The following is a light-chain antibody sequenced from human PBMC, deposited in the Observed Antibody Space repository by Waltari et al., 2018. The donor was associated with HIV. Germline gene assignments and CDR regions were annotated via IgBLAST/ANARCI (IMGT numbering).Light chain of an antibody. Sequence: QSALTQPASLSGSPGQSITITCSGRGSDIGLYDPVSWYRQEPGKAPRLLIYGVSNRPSEISRRFSGSKARTTASLTISALQAEDEGDYYCSAYTMSGSLVFGGGTKLTVL. J-gene: IGLJ2*01. CDR2: GVS. CDR1: GSDIGLYDP. CDR3: SAYTMSGSLV. V-gene: IGLV2-14*01.